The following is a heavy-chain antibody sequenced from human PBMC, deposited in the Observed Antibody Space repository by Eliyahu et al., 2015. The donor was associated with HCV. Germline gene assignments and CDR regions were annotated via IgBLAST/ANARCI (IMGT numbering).Heavy chain of an antibody. Sequence: EVQLVESGGGLVQPGGSLRLSCAASGFKFNTYEMNWVRQAPGKGLEWLSHISNTGATTYYIDSVKGRFTISRDNAKNSLYLQMNNLRAEDTAVYYCAGGGDYWGQGTLVTVSS. D-gene: IGHD3-16*01. CDR1: GFKFNTYE. J-gene: IGHJ4*02. CDR2: ISNTGATT. CDR3: AGGGDY. V-gene: IGHV3-48*03.